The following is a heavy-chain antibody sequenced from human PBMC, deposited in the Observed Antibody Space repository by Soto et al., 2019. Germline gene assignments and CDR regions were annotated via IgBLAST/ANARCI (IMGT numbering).Heavy chain of an antibody. CDR1: GYTFTGYY. D-gene: IGHD2-15*01. J-gene: IGHJ4*02. V-gene: IGHV1-2*04. Sequence: GASVKVSYKASGYTFTGYYMHWVRQAPGQGFEWMGWINPNSGGTNYAQKFQGWVTMTRDTSISTAYMELSRLRSDDTAVYYCARDYCSGGSCYRHQFDYWGQGTLVTVSS. CDR2: INPNSGGT. CDR3: ARDYCSGGSCYRHQFDY.